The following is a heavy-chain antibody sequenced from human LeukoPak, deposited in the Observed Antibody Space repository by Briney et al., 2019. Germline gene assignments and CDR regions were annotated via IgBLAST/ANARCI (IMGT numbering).Heavy chain of an antibody. D-gene: IGHD3-22*01. CDR1: GGSISSSSYY. V-gene: IGHV4-39*07. Sequence: PSETLSLTCTVSGGSISSSSYYWGWIRQPPGKGLEWIGEINHSGSTNYNPSLKSRVTISVDTSKNQFSLKLSSVTAADTAVYYCASSPTNAYYYDSRGDFDYWGQGTLVTVSS. J-gene: IGHJ4*02. CDR3: ASSPTNAYYYDSRGDFDY. CDR2: INHSGST.